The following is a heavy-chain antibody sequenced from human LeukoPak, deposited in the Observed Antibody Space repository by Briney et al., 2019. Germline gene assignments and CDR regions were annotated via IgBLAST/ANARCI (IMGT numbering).Heavy chain of an antibody. Sequence: GGSLRLSCVASRFTFSKYIMTWVRQGPGKGLEWVASIRAGGDVTFYADSVKGRFKPSRDNSRNTVYLEMNSLRVDDTGVYFCANWGGTQTIGDIWYGPLDYWGQGTQVTVSS. CDR1: RFTFSKYI. D-gene: IGHD3-16*01. V-gene: IGHV3-23*01. CDR3: ANWGGTQTIGDIWYGPLDY. CDR2: IRAGGDVT. J-gene: IGHJ4*02.